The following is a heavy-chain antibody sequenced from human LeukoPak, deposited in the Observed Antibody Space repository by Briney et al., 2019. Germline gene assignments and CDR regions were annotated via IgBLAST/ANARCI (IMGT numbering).Heavy chain of an antibody. V-gene: IGHV4-34*01. CDR2: INHSGST. D-gene: IGHD3-3*01. CDR1: GGSFSGYY. Sequence: PSETLSLTCAVYGGSFSGYYWSWIRQPPGKGLEWIGEINHSGSTNYNPSLKSRVTISVDTSKNQFSLKLSSVTAADTAVYYCAGNYDFWSGPDYWGQGTLVTASS. J-gene: IGHJ4*02. CDR3: AGNYDFWSGPDY.